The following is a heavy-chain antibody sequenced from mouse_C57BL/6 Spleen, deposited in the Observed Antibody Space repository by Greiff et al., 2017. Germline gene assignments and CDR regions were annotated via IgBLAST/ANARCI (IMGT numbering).Heavy chain of an antibody. CDR3: ARSGSNYHAMDY. CDR2: IYPGDGDT. D-gene: IGHD2-5*01. V-gene: IGHV1-82*01. CDR1: GYAFSSSW. J-gene: IGHJ4*01. Sequence: QVQLKESGPELVKPGASVKISCKASGYAFSSSWMNWVKQRPGKGLEWIGRIYPGDGDTNYNGKFKGKATLTADKSSSTAYMQLSSLTSEDSAVYFCARSGSNYHAMDYWGQGTSVTVSS.